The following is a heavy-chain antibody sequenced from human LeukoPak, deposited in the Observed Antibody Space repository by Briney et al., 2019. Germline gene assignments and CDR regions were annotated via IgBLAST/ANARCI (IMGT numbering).Heavy chain of an antibody. Sequence: PGRSLRLSCAASGFTFSSYAMHWVRQAPGKGLEWVAVISYDGSNKYYADSVKGRFTISRDNSKNTLYLQMNSLRAEDTAVCYCARDNREQQLVPPTFDYWGQGTLVTVSS. CDR3: ARDNREQQLVPPTFDY. CDR1: GFTFSSYA. D-gene: IGHD6-13*01. CDR2: ISYDGSNK. J-gene: IGHJ4*02. V-gene: IGHV3-30-3*01.